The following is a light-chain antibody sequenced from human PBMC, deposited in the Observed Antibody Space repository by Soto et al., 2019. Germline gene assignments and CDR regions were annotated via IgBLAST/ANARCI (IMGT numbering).Light chain of an antibody. CDR2: DVN. Sequence: QSALTQPRSVSGSPGQSVTISCTGTSNDVGGYNYVSWYQQHPGKAPKLLISDVNKRPSGVPDRFSGSKSGNTASLIISGLHAEYEAGYYCCSYAGSTTWVFGGGTKLTVL. CDR3: CSYAGSTTWV. J-gene: IGLJ3*02. V-gene: IGLV2-11*01. CDR1: SNDVGGYNY.